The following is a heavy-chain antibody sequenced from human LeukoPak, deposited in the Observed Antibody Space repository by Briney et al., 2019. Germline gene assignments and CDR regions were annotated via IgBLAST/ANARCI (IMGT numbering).Heavy chain of an antibody. D-gene: IGHD6-13*01. CDR3: ARESCRIAASGRGAFDV. J-gene: IGHJ3*01. V-gene: IGHV1-46*01. Sequence: ASVKVSCRASGYTLTSYFLHWVRQAPGQGLEWMGLINPSGGSASYAQKFQGRVTMTSDTSTSTVYMELSSLRSEDTAIYYCARESCRIAASGRGAFDVWGQGTMVTVSS. CDR2: INPSGGSA. CDR1: GYTLTSYF.